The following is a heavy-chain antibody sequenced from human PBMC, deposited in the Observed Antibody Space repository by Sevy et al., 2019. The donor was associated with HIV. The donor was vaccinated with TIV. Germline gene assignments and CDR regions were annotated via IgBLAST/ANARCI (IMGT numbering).Heavy chain of an antibody. J-gene: IGHJ6*02. CDR1: GFTFSSYD. V-gene: IGHV3-33*01. CDR2: IWYDGSNK. D-gene: IGHD6-19*01. CDR3: ARDPTYSSGWYGVLRYFYYGMDV. Sequence: GGSLRLSCAASGFTFSSYDMHWVRQAPGKGLEWVAVIWYDGSNKYYADSVKGRFTISRDNSKNTLYLQMNSLRAEDTAVYYCARDPTYSSGWYGVLRYFYYGMDVWGQGTTVTVSS.